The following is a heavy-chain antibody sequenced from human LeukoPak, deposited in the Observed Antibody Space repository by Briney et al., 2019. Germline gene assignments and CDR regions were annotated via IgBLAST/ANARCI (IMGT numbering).Heavy chain of an antibody. Sequence: SVKVSCKASGGTFSSYAISWVLQAPGQGLEWMGGIIPIFGTANYAQKFQGRVTITADESTSTAYMELSSLRSEDTAVYYCARAYYHDSSGYYFDDYWGQGTLVTVSS. V-gene: IGHV1-69*13. CDR1: GGTFSSYA. CDR3: ARAYYHDSSGYYFDDY. J-gene: IGHJ4*02. D-gene: IGHD3-22*01. CDR2: IIPIFGTA.